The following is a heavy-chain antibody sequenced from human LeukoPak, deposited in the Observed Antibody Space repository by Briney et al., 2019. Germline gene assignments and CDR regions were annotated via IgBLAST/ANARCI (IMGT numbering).Heavy chain of an antibody. Sequence: NPGGSLRLSCAASGFTFSDYYMSWIRQAPGKGLEWVSYISSSGSTIYYADSVKGRFTISRDNAKNSLYLQMNSLRAEDTAVYYCARDLPLGYSYGYSWFDPWGQGTLVTVSS. CDR3: ARDLPLGYSYGYSWFDP. CDR1: GFTFSDYY. CDR2: ISSSGSTI. D-gene: IGHD5-18*01. V-gene: IGHV3-11*04. J-gene: IGHJ5*02.